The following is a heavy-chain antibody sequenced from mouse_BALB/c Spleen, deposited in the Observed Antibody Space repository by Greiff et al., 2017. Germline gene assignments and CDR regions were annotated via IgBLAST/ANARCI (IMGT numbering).Heavy chain of an antibody. Sequence: VQLQQSGAELVRSGASVKLSCTASGFNIKDYYMHWVKQRPEQGLEWIGWIGPENGDTEYAPKFQGKATMTADTSSNTAYLQLSSLTSEDTAVYYCNAWDYPYAMDYWGQGTSVTVSS. J-gene: IGHJ4*01. CDR1: GFNIKDYY. D-gene: IGHD4-1*01. CDR2: IGPENGDT. V-gene: IGHV14-4*02. CDR3: NAWDYPYAMDY.